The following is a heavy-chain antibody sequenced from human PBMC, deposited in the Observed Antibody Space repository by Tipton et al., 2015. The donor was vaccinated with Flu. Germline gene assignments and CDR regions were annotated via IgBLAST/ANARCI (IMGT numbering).Heavy chain of an antibody. CDR3: ARDLWNDRRAYYYYGVDV. Sequence: LRLSCTVSGDSISTTIYYWGWVRQPPGKGLEWIGSNYYSGTTYYNPSLKSRVTISVDSSKNEFSLTLASLTAADTAVYYCARDLWNDRRAYYYYGVDVWCQGTTVTVSS. CDR1: GDSISTTIYY. V-gene: IGHV4-39*07. D-gene: IGHD1-1*01. CDR2: NYYSGTT. J-gene: IGHJ6*02.